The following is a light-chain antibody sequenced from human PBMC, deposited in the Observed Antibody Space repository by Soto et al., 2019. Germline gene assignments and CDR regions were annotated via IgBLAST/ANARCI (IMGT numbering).Light chain of an antibody. CDR1: SSDVGGYNY. CDR3: SSYTSSSTLV. CDR2: EVS. J-gene: IGLJ3*02. V-gene: IGLV2-14*01. Sequence: QSVLTQPASVSGSPGQSITISCTGTSSDVGGYNYVSWYQQHPGKAPKLMIYEVSNRPSGVSNRFSGSKSGNTASLTISGLQAEDEADYYCSSYTSSSTLVFGGGTPLTVL.